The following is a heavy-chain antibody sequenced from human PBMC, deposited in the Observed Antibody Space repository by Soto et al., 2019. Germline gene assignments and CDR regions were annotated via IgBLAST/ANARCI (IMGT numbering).Heavy chain of an antibody. V-gene: IGHV1-18*03. CDR3: ARDGGSVTTPWYFDL. CDR1: GYTFTNYG. J-gene: IGHJ2*01. Sequence: QVQLVQSGAEVKKPGASVKVSCKASGYTFTNYGISWVRQAPGQGLEWMGWISTFSGNTNYAQNLQGRVTMTTDTSTSTAYRELTSLRSDDMAVYYCARDGGSVTTPWYFDLWGRGTLVTVSS. D-gene: IGHD3-10*01. CDR2: ISTFSGNT.